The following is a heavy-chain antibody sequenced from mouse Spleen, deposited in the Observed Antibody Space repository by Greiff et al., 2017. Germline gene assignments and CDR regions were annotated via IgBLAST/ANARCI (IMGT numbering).Heavy chain of an antibody. V-gene: IGHV5-17*02. Sequence: EVMLVESGGGLVQPGGSRKLSCAASGFTFSSFGMHWVRQAPEKGLGWVAYISSGSSTIYYADTVKGRFTISRDNPKNTLFLQMTSLRSEDTAMYYCAITTVVPLAMDYWGQGTSVTVSS. CDR1: GFTFSSFG. D-gene: IGHD1-1*01. J-gene: IGHJ4*01. CDR2: ISSGSSTI. CDR3: AITTVVPLAMDY.